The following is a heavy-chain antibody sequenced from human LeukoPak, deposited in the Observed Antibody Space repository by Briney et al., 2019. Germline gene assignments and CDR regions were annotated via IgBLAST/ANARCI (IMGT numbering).Heavy chain of an antibody. D-gene: IGHD2-15*01. Sequence: KPSETLSLTCTVSGGSISSNYWSWIRQRPGKGRGWIGYIYYSGSTNYNHALKRRVTISVDTSKNQFSLKLSSVTAADTAVYDCARQVVVAATSWFDPWGQGTLVTVSS. CDR3: ARQVVVAATSWFDP. CDR2: IYYSGST. V-gene: IGHV4-59*01. CDR1: GGSISSNY. J-gene: IGHJ5*02.